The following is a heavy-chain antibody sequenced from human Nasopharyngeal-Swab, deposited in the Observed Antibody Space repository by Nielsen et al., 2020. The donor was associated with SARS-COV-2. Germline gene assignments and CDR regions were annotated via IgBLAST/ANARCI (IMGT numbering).Heavy chain of an antibody. J-gene: IGHJ3*02. D-gene: IGHD3-22*01. CDR2: ISSSSSYI. CDR3: ARDRYYYDSSGWAFDI. CDR1: GFTFSSYS. Sequence: GGSLRLSCAASGFTFSSYSMNWVRQAPGKGLEWVSSISSSSSYIYYADSVKGRFTISRDNAKNSLYLQMNSLRAEDTAVYYCARDRYYYDSSGWAFDIWGQGTMVTVSS. V-gene: IGHV3-21*01.